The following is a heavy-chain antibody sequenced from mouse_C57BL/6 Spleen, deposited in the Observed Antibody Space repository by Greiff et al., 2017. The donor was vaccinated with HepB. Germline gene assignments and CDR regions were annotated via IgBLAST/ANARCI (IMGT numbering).Heavy chain of an antibody. D-gene: IGHD2-3*01. V-gene: IGHV5-9-1*02. Sequence: EVHLVESGEGLVKPGGSLKLSCAASGFTFSSYAMSWVRQTPEKRLEWVAYISSGGDYIYYADTVKGRFTISRDNARNTLYLQMSSLKSEDTAMYYCRRDRGSDGYYYAMDYWGQGTSVTVSS. CDR2: ISSGGDYI. CDR3: RRDRGSDGYYYAMDY. J-gene: IGHJ4*01. CDR1: GFTFSSYA.